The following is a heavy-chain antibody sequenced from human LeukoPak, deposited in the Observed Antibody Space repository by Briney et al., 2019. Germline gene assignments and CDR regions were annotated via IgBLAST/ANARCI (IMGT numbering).Heavy chain of an antibody. CDR2: INHSGST. V-gene: IGHV4-34*01. CDR1: GGSFSGYY. J-gene: IGHJ6*03. D-gene: IGHD6-19*01. CDR3: ARESRQQWLVPPYYYYYMDV. Sequence: SETLSLTCAVYGGSFSGYYWSWIRQPPGKGLEWIGEINHSGSTNYNPSLKSRVTISVDTSKNQFSLKLSSVTAADTAVYYCARESRQQWLVPPYYYYYMDVWGKGTTVTVSS.